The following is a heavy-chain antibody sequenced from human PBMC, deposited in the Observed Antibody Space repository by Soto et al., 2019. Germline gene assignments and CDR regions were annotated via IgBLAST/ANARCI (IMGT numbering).Heavy chain of an antibody. CDR3: ARALAGSYDY. J-gene: IGHJ4*02. CDR1: GDSVSSKSAT. D-gene: IGHD1-26*01. CDR2: TYYRSKWST. Sequence: SQTLSLTCAISGDSVSSKSATWNWIRQSPSRGLEWLGRTYYRSKWSTDYAVSVKGRITVSPDTSKNQFSLRLNSVTPEDTAVYYCARALAGSYDYWGRGTLVTVSS. V-gene: IGHV6-1*01.